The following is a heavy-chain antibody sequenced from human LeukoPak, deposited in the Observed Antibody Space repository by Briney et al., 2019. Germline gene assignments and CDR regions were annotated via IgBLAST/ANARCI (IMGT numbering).Heavy chain of an antibody. CDR2: ISPSGDIT. CDR3: ARDPPAAAYNYYYMDV. D-gene: IGHD6-13*01. V-gene: IGHV3-23*01. J-gene: IGHJ6*03. Sequence: GGSLRLSCAASGFIFSSHGMNWVRQAPGKGLEWVSGISPSGDITYYADSVKGRFTISRDNAKNSLYLQMNSLRAEDTAVYYCARDPPAAAYNYYYMDVWGKGTTVTVSS. CDR1: GFIFSSHG.